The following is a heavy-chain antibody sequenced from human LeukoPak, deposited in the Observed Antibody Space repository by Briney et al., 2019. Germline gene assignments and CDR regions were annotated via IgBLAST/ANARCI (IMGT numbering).Heavy chain of an antibody. J-gene: IGHJ6*03. CDR1: GFTFSSYS. D-gene: IGHD3-16*02. Sequence: GGSLRLSCAASGFTFSSYSMNWVRQAPEKGLEWVSSISSSSSYIYYADSLKGRFTISRDSARNSLYLQMNSLRAEDTAVYYCASGGDRDYMDVWGKGTTVTVSS. CDR2: ISSSSSYI. CDR3: ASGGDRDYMDV. V-gene: IGHV3-21*01.